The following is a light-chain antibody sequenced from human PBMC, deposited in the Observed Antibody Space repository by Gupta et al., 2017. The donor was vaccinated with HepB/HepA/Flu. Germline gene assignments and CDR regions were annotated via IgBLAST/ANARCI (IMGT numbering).Light chain of an antibody. CDR3: CSDAGPTAYI. J-gene: IGLJ1*01. CDR2: EVT. Sequence: QSALTQPASVSGSPGQSITISCTGTNSDVGSFNLVSWYQQHPGKAPKLMIYEVTKRPSGVSGRFSGSKSGNTASLTISGLQEEDEADYYCCSDAGPTAYIFGTGTKVTVL. CDR1: NSDVGSFNL. V-gene: IGLV2-23*02.